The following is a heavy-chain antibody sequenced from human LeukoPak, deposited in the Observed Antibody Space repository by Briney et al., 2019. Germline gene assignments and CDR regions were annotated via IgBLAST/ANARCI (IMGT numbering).Heavy chain of an antibody. D-gene: IGHD3-22*01. CDR2: IKEDGSEE. J-gene: IGHJ3*01. Sequence: GGSLRLSCAASGFTFSSYWMSWVRQAPGKGLECVANIKEDGSEEYYVDSVKGRFSISRDNAKNSLYLQMNSLRAEDTAVYYCAKDWLAGNPYHAFDLWGKGTMVTVSS. CDR3: AKDWLAGNPYHAFDL. V-gene: IGHV3-7*01. CDR1: GFTFSSYW.